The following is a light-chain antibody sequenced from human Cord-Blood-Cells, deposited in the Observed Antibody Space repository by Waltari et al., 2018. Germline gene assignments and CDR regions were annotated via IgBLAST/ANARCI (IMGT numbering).Light chain of an antibody. CDR1: QDISNY. Sequence: DIQMTQSPSSLSASLGDRVTITCQASQDISNYLNWYQQKPGKAPKLLIYDASNLETEVPSRFSGSGSGTDFTFTISSLQPEDIATYYCQQYDNLPSLTFGGGTKVEIK. CDR3: QQYDNLPSLT. CDR2: DAS. V-gene: IGKV1-33*01. J-gene: IGKJ4*01.